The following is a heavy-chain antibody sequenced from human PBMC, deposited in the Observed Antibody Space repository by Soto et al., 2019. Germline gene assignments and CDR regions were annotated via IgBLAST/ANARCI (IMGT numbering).Heavy chain of an antibody. CDR2: SYYSGST. CDR1: GGSTSSSSSY. V-gene: IGHV4-39*02. J-gene: IGHJ3*02. CDR3: ARERVLRSLLMIVLSDAFDI. Sequence: SETLSLTCTVSGGSTSSSSSYWGWIRQPPGKGLEWIGSSYYSGSTYYNASLKRRFTISVDTSKNQFSLKLSSVPAADTAVYYCARERVLRSLLMIVLSDAFDILGQGT. D-gene: IGHD3-22*01.